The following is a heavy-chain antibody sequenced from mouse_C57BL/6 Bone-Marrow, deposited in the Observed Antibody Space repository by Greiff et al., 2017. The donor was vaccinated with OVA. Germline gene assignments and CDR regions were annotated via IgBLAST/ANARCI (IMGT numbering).Heavy chain of an antibody. D-gene: IGHD1-1*01. J-gene: IGHJ3*01. Sequence: VQLQQPGAELVKPGASVKLSCKASGYTFTSYWMHWVKQRPGHGLEWIGMIHPNSGSTNYNEKFKGKATMTVDKSYSPDYMQLSSLTSEDSAVYCCARWGYYGNSCGPAWLAYWGQGTMVTVSP. CDR1: GYTFTSYW. V-gene: IGHV1-64*01. CDR3: ARWGYYGNSCGPAWLAY. CDR2: IHPNSGST.